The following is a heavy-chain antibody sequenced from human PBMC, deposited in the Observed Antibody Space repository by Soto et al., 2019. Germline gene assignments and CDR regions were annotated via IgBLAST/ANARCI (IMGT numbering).Heavy chain of an antibody. J-gene: IGHJ4*02. Sequence: ASVKVSCKASGGSLSTNPISWVRQAPGQGLEWMGGTGSGTGPGNHAQKFQGRLTVTADKSTSTVYMELSNLSSEDTAVYYCARRDSGGFYRFFDSWGQGTQVTVSS. CDR3: ARRDSGGFYRFFDS. CDR2: TGSGTGPG. V-gene: IGHV1-69*06. CDR1: GGSLSTNP. D-gene: IGHD2-15*01.